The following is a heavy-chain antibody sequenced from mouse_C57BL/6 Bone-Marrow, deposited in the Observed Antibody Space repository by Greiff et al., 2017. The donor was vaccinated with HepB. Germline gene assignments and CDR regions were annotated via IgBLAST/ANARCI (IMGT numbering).Heavy chain of an antibody. J-gene: IGHJ3*01. CDR3: ARDSNWDGAY. D-gene: IGHD4-1*01. V-gene: IGHV5-17*01. Sequence: EVKLMESGGGLVKPGGSLKLSCAASGFTFSDYGMHWVRQAPEKGLEWVAYISSGSSTIYYADTVKGRFTISRDNAKNTLFLQMTSLRSEDTAMYYCARDSNWDGAYWGQGTLVTVSA. CDR1: GFTFSDYG. CDR2: ISSGSSTI.